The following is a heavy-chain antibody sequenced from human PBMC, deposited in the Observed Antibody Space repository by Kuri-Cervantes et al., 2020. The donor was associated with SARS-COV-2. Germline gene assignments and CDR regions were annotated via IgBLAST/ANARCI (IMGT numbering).Heavy chain of an antibody. CDR2: IYYSGST. CDR1: GGSVSSGSYY. J-gene: IGHJ4*02. V-gene: IGHV4-61*01. D-gene: IGHD3-3*01. Sequence: SETLSLTCTVSGGSVSSGSYYWSWIRQPPGKGLEWIGYIYYSGSTNYNPSLKSRVTISVDTSKNQFSLKLSSVTAADTAVYYCARGYDFWSGYYTAGYWGQGTLVTVSS. CDR3: ARGYDFWSGYYTAGY.